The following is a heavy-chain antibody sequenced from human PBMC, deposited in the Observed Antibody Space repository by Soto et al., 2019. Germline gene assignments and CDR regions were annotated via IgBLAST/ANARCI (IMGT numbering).Heavy chain of an antibody. Sequence: SVKVSCKASGGAFNNYAIYWVRQAPGQGLEWLGTIVPVFPSVYYAPRFQGRLTITADGSTDTVYMMLTSLKSEDAAVYYCAREMPSTAAAYFYCGLNVWGQGTSVTVSS. CDR3: AREMPSTAAAYFYCGLNV. CDR1: GGAFNNYA. CDR2: IVPVFPSV. D-gene: IGHD6-13*01. J-gene: IGHJ6*02. V-gene: IGHV1-69*13.